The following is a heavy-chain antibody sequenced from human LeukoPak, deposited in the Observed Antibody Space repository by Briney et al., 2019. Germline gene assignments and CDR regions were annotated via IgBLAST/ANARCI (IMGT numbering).Heavy chain of an antibody. CDR1: GFTFSSYA. D-gene: IGHD3-16*02. J-gene: IGHJ4*02. CDR2: ISGSGGST. CDR3: AKAFYDYVWGSYRHPYYFDY. Sequence: GGSLRLSCAASGFTFSSYAMSWVRQAPEKGLEWVSAISGSGGSTYYADSVKGRFTISRDNSKNTLYLQMNSLRAEDTAVYYCAKAFYDYVWGSYRHPYYFDYWGQGTLVTVSS. V-gene: IGHV3-23*01.